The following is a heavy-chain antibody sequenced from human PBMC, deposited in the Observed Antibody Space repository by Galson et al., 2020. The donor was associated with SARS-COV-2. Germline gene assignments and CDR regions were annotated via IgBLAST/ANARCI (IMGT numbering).Heavy chain of an antibody. Sequence: SETLSLTCTVSGGSISSGDYYWSWIRQPPGKGLEWIGYIYYSGSTYYNPSLNSRVTISVDTSKNQFSLKLSSVTAADTAVYYCARDGDGYNSYFDYWGQGTLVTVSS. CDR1: GGSISSGDYY. CDR2: IYYSGST. D-gene: IGHD5-12*01. J-gene: IGHJ4*02. V-gene: IGHV4-30-4*08. CDR3: ARDGDGYNSYFDY.